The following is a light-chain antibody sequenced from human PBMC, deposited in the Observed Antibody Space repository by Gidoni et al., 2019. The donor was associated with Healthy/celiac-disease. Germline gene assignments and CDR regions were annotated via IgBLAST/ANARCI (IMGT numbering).Light chain of an antibody. CDR1: QSISSL. V-gene: IGKV1-5*03. J-gene: IGKJ2*01. Sequence: DIQITQSPSTLSASVVDRVTITCRASQSISSLLDWYQQKPGKAPKLLIYKASSLESGVTSRFSGSGSGTEFTLTISRVQADDFATYHCKQYNSYSYTFGQGTKLEIK. CDR2: KAS. CDR3: KQYNSYSYT.